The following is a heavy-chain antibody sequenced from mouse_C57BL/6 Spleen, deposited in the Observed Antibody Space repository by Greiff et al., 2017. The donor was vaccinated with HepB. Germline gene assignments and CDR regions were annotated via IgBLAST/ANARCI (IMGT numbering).Heavy chain of an antibody. CDR2: INPNNGGT. D-gene: IGHD2-4*01. CDR1: GYTFTDYY. J-gene: IGHJ4*01. Sequence: EVQLQQSGPELVKPGASVKISCKASGYTFTDYYMNWVKQSHGKSLEWIGDINPNNGGTSYNQKFKGKATLTVDKSSSTAYMELRSLTSEDSAVYYCARNYDYERDYYAMDYWGQGTSVTVSS. V-gene: IGHV1-26*01. CDR3: ARNYDYERDYYAMDY.